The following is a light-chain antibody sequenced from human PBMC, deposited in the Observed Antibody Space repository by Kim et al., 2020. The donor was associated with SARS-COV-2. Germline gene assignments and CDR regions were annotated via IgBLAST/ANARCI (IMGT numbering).Light chain of an antibody. CDR1: HSISSW. V-gene: IGKV1-5*03. Sequence: DIQMTQFPSTLSASVGDRVTITCRASHSISSWLAWYQQKPGKAPKLLIYKASSLESEVPSRFSASGSGTEFTLTIRSLQPDDFATYYCQQYNSYPYTFGQGTKLEI. CDR2: KAS. CDR3: QQYNSYPYT. J-gene: IGKJ2*01.